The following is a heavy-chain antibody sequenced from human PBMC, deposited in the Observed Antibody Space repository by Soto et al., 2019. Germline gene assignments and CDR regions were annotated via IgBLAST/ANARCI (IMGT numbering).Heavy chain of an antibody. J-gene: IGHJ4*02. CDR2: ISYDGSNK. V-gene: IGHV3-30-3*01. CDR3: AIGWYSSSSAPDY. D-gene: IGHD6-6*01. Sequence: QVPLVESGGGVVQPGRSLRLSCAASGFTFSSYAMHWVRQAPGKGLEWVAVISYDGSNKYYADSVKGRFTISRDNSKNTLYLQLNSLRAEDTAVYYCAIGWYSSSSAPDYWGQGTLVTVSS. CDR1: GFTFSSYA.